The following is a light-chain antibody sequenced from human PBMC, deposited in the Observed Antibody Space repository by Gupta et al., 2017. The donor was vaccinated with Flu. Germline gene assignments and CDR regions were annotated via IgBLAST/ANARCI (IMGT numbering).Light chain of an antibody. V-gene: IGKV3-11*01. J-gene: IGKJ5*01. CDR2: ATS. Sequence: LSCLAILCVSCLQAGYHLNPCSAPRLLIYATSNWATGIPDWFTGSGSGTDFTLTISSLKSEDFAVYYCHQRTNWPPGFGQGTRVEIK. CDR1: LCVSCL. CDR3: HQRTNWPPG.